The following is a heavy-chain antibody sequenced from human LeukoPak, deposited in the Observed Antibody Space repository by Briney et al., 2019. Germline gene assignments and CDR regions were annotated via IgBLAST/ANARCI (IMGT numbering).Heavy chain of an antibody. CDR2: IKQDGSEK. CDR3: ARGDGMDV. Sequence: PGGSLRLSCAASGSTFSSYWMSWVRQAPGKGLEWVANIKQDGSEKYYVDSVKGRFTISRDNAKNSLYLQMNSLRAEDTAVYYCARGDGMDVWGQGTTVTVSS. J-gene: IGHJ6*02. CDR1: GSTFSSYW. V-gene: IGHV3-7*01.